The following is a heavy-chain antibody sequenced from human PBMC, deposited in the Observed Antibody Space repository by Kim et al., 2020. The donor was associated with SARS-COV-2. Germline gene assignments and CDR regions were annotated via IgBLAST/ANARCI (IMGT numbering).Heavy chain of an antibody. CDR3: AVSPPAGSWFDP. D-gene: IGHD2-2*01. J-gene: IGHJ5*02. V-gene: IGHV6-1*01. Sequence: DYAVSVKSRITINPDTSKNQFSLQLNSVTPEDTAVYYWAVSPPAGSWFDPWGQGTLVTVSS.